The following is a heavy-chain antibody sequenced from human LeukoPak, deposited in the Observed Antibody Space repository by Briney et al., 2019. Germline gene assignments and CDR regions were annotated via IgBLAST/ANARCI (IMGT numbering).Heavy chain of an antibody. CDR1: GFTFDDYG. CDR3: ARARDSSGYEVYDC. Sequence: GGSLRLSYAASGFTFDDYGMSWVRQAPGKGLEWVSGINWNGGSTGYADSVKGRFTISRDNAKNSLYLQMNTLRAEDTALYYCARARDSSGYEVYDCWGQGTLVTVSS. J-gene: IGHJ4*02. V-gene: IGHV3-20*03. CDR2: INWNGGST. D-gene: IGHD3-22*01.